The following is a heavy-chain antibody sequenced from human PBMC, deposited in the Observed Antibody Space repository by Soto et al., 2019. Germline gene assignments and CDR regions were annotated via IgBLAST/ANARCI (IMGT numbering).Heavy chain of an antibody. CDR2: INAGNGNT. CDR1: GYTFTSYA. J-gene: IGHJ6*02. Sequence: ASVKVSCKASGYTFTSYAMHWVRQAPGQRLEWMGWINAGNGNTKYSQKFQGRVTITRDTSASTAYMELSSLRSEDTAVYYCAREGFDFWSGYPPYYYGMDVWGQGTTVTVSS. CDR3: AREGFDFWSGYPPYYYGMDV. D-gene: IGHD3-3*01. V-gene: IGHV1-3*01.